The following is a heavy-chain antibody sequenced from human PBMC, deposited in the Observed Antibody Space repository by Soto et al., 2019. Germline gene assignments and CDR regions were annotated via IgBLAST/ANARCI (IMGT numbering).Heavy chain of an antibody. D-gene: IGHD5-18*01. Sequence: QVQLVQSGAEVKKPGSSVKVSCKASGGTFSSYVISWVRQAPGLRLEWMGGIIPIFGTTNYAQRFQGRVTITADEFTSTAYMELSSLRSEDTAVYYFASRMDTGMVGYYYYSMDVWGQGTTVTVSS. CDR3: ASRMDTGMVGYYYYSMDV. V-gene: IGHV1-69*01. CDR1: GGTFSSYV. CDR2: IIPIFGTT. J-gene: IGHJ6*02.